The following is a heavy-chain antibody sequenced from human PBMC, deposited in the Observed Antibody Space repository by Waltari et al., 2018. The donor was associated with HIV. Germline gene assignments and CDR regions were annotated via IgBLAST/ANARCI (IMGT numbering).Heavy chain of an antibody. CDR2: VYYSGGT. CDR3: VRDNTSGYLFDY. CDR1: GGSISSRRYY. J-gene: IGHJ4*02. V-gene: IGHV4-39*02. Sequence: QLQLQESGPGLVKPSETLSLPCTVSGGSISSRRYYWGWIRQPPGKGLEWIGSVYYSGGTYYNPSLWSRVTISIDTSKNHFSLRLSSVTAADTAVYFCVRDNTSGYLFDYWGQGTLVTVSS. D-gene: IGHD3-22*01.